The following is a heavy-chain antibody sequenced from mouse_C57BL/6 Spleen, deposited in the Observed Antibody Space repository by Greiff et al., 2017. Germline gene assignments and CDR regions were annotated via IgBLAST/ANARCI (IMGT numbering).Heavy chain of an antibody. Sequence: VQLQQSGAELARPGASVKLSCKASGYTFTRYGLSWVQQRTGQGLEWIGEIYPRSGNTYYNEKFKGKATLTADKSSSTAYMELRSLTSEDAAVYFWARWDTTVVATRYFDYWGQGTTLTGSS. CDR3: ARWDTTVVATRYFDY. CDR2: IYPRSGNT. D-gene: IGHD1-1*01. J-gene: IGHJ2*01. V-gene: IGHV1-81*01. CDR1: GYTFTRYG.